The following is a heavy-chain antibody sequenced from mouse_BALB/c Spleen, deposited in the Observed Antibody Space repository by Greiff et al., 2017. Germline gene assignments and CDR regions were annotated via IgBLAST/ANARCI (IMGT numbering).Heavy chain of an antibody. D-gene: IGHD2-3*01. Sequence: LVESGAELVRPGSSVKISCKASGYAFSSYWMNWVKQRPGQGLEWIGQIYPGDGDTNYNGKFKGKATLTADKSSSTAYMQLSSLTSEDSAVYFCARKGWSYAMDYWGQGTSVTVSS. CDR2: IYPGDGDT. CDR3: ARKGWSYAMDY. J-gene: IGHJ4*01. V-gene: IGHV1-80*01. CDR1: GYAFSSYW.